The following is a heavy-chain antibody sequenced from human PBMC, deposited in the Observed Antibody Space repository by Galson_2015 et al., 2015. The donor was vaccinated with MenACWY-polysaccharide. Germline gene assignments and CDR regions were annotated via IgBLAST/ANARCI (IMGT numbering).Heavy chain of an antibody. CDR2: IYPGDSDT. CDR3: TRHRAADGTIDAFEI. J-gene: IGHJ3*02. Sequence: QSGAEVEKPGESLKISCKGSGYSFSTFWIGWVRQMPGKGLEWMGIIYPGDSDTGYSPSFQGQVIISADKSTNTAYLQWSSLKASDTAMYYCTRHRAADGTIDAFEIWGQGTMVTVSS. D-gene: IGHD1-1*01. CDR1: GYSFSTFW. V-gene: IGHV5-51*01.